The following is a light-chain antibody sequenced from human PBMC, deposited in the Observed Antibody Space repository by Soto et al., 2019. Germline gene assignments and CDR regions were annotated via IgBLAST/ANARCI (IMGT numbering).Light chain of an antibody. CDR1: SSDVGGYNY. Sequence: QSVLTQPASVSGSPGQSITISCTGTSSDVGGYNYVSWYQQHPGKAPKLMIYEVSNRPSGVSNRFSGSKSGNTASLTISGLQAEDEADYSCSSYTSSSTHLFGTGTKVTVL. CDR2: EVS. J-gene: IGLJ1*01. CDR3: SSYTSSSTHL. V-gene: IGLV2-14*01.